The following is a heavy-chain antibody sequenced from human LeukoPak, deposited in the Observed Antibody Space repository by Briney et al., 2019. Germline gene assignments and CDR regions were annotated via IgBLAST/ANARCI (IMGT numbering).Heavy chain of an antibody. CDR3: ASQGYDYVWGSYRYRDY. V-gene: IGHV1-8*01. CDR2: MNPNSGNT. D-gene: IGHD3-16*02. J-gene: IGHJ4*02. Sequence: ASVKVSCKASGYTFTSYDINWVRQATGQGLEWMGWMNPNSGNTGYAQKFQGRVTMTRDTSISTAYMELSRLRSDDTAVYYCASQGYDYVWGSYRYRDYWGQGTLVTVSS. CDR1: GYTFTSYD.